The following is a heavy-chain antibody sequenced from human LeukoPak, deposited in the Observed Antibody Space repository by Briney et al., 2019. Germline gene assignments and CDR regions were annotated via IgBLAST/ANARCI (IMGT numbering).Heavy chain of an antibody. J-gene: IGHJ6*03. CDR2: IYYSGRS. V-gene: IGHV4-38-2*01. D-gene: IGHD2-21*02. Sequence: LRLSCAASGFTFSDYYMGWIRQAPGKGLEWIGSIYYSGRSYYKVSLKSRVIISLDTPNNQFSLKVSSVTAADTALYYCARVPLSTAYLHYYSMDVWGKGTTVTVSS. CDR1: GFTFSDYY. CDR3: ARVPLSTAYLHYYSMDV.